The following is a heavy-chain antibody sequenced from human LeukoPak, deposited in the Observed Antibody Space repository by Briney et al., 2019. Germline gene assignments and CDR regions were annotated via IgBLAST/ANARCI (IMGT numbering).Heavy chain of an antibody. Sequence: GRSLRLSCAASGLTFSNYVMHWVRQAPGKRLERVAVILSDGSNKYYADAVKGRFTISRDNSKNTLYLQMNSLRAENTAVYYCARGLGPATPDHWGQGTLVTVSS. D-gene: IGHD2-15*01. CDR2: ILSDGSNK. V-gene: IGHV3-30*04. CDR3: ARGLGPATPDH. CDR1: GLTFSNYV. J-gene: IGHJ4*02.